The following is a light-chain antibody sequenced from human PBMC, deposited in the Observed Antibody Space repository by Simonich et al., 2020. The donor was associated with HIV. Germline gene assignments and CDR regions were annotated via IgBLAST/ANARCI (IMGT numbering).Light chain of an antibody. CDR2: CAS. CDR3: QQYYTTPPT. Sequence: DIVMTQSPDSLAVSLGERATINCKSSQSVLYSSNNKNYLAWYQQKPRQPPKLLIYCASTRESGVPDRFSGSGSGTDFTLTISSLQAEDVAVYYCQQYYTTPPTFGGGTKVEIK. V-gene: IGKV4-1*01. CDR1: QSVLYSSNNKNY. J-gene: IGKJ4*01.